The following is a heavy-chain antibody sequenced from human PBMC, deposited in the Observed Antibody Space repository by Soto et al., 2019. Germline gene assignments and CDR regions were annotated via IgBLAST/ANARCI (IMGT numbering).Heavy chain of an antibody. CDR1: GFTFSSYG. V-gene: IGHV3-33*01. D-gene: IGHD1-26*01. Sequence: QVQLVESGGGVVQPGRSLRLSCAASGFTFSSYGMHWVRQAPGKGLEWVAVIWYDGSNKYYADSVKGRFTISRDHSKNPLYLQMNNLRAEDRAVYYWARDRVKWELLPFDPWGQGTLVTVSS. CDR3: ARDRVKWELLPFDP. CDR2: IWYDGSNK. J-gene: IGHJ5*02.